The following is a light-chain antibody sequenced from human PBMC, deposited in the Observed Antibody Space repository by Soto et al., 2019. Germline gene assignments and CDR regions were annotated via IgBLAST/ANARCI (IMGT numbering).Light chain of an antibody. CDR1: SSDLGAYDY. CDR2: EVT. V-gene: IGLV2-14*01. Sequence: QSVLTQPASMSGSPGQSITISCTGTSSDLGAYDYVSWYQQHPGKAPKFMIFEVTNRSSGVSHRFSGSKSDNTASLTISGLQAEDEAEYYSTSYTATSTYVFGTGTKVTVL. CDR3: TSYTATSTYV. J-gene: IGLJ1*01.